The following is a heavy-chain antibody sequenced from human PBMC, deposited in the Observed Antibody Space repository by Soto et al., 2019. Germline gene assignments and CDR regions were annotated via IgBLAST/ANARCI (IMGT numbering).Heavy chain of an antibody. V-gene: IGHV4-39*07. J-gene: IGHJ5*02. CDR3: ARVFSDSSSFFDP. CDR1: GGSISSSSYF. Sequence: SETLSLTCTVSGGSISSSSYFWSWIRQPPGKVLELIGKIKHCGSTNYNPSLKSRVTISVDTSKNQFSLKLSSVTAADTAVYYCARVFSDSSSFFDPWGQGTLVTVSS. CDR2: IKHCGST. D-gene: IGHD6-13*01.